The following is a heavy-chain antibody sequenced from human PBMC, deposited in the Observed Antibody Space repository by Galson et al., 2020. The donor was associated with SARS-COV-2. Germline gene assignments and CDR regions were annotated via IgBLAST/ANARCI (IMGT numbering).Heavy chain of an antibody. V-gene: IGHV3-11*01. Sequence: TGGSLRLSCAASGFTFSDYYMSWIRQAPGKGLEWVSYISSSGSTIYYADSVKGRFTISRDNAKNSLYLQMNSLRAEDTAVYYCARDIAAAGTGVGYYYGMDVWGQGTTVTVSS. CDR2: ISSSGSTI. J-gene: IGHJ6*02. CDR3: ARDIAAAGTGVGYYYGMDV. D-gene: IGHD6-13*01. CDR1: GFTFSDYY.